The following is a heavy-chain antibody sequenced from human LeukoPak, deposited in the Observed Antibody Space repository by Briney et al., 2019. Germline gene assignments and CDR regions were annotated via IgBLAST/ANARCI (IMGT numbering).Heavy chain of an antibody. J-gene: IGHJ4*02. CDR2: IWYDGSNK. CDR3: ARDRGSGLLVLDY. D-gene: IGHD6-6*01. V-gene: IGHV3-33*08. CDR1: GLTFSSYG. Sequence: GGSLRLSCEVSGLTFSSYGMHWVRQAPGKGLEWVAVIWYDGSNKYYADSVKGRFTISRDNSKNTLYLQMNSLRAEDTAVYYCARDRGSGLLVLDYWGQGTLVTVSS.